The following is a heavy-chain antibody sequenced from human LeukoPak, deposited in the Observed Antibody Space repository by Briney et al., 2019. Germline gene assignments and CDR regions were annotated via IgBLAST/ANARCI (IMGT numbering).Heavy chain of an antibody. V-gene: IGHV1-2*06. Sequence: ASVKVSCKASGYTFTGYYMHWVRQAPGQGLGWMGRINPNSGGTNYAQKFQGRVTMTRDTSISTAYMELSRLRSDDTAVYYCARVRLDTAMVAFDYWGQGTLVTVSS. CDR1: GYTFTGYY. CDR2: INPNSGGT. D-gene: IGHD5-18*01. CDR3: ARVRLDTAMVAFDY. J-gene: IGHJ4*02.